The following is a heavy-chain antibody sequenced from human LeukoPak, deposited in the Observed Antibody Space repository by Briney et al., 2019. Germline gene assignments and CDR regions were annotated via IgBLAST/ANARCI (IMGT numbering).Heavy chain of an antibody. J-gene: IGHJ6*02. V-gene: IGHV1-69*04. CDR1: GGTFSSYA. D-gene: IGHD4-17*01. Sequence: SVKVSCKASGGTFSSYAISWVRQAPGQGLEWMGRIIPILGIANYAQKFQGRVTITADKSTSTAYMELSSLRSEDTAVYYCARSTTVTTRVLYYYCMDVWGQGTTVTVSS. CDR2: IIPILGIA. CDR3: ARSTTVTTRVLYYYCMDV.